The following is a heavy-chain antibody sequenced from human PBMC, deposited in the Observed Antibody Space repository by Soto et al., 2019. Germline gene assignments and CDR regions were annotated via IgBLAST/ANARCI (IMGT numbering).Heavy chain of an antibody. V-gene: IGHV3-21*01. CDR2: ISSSSRYI. D-gene: IGHD3-9*01. J-gene: IGHJ4*02. CDR1: GFAFSSYN. Sequence: PGGSLRLSCAASGFAFSSYNMNWVRQAPGNGLEWVSSISSSSRYIYNADSVKGRFTISRDNAKHSLYLQMNSLRAEDTAVYYCASDILTGYLDYWGQGTLVTVSS. CDR3: ASDILTGYLDY.